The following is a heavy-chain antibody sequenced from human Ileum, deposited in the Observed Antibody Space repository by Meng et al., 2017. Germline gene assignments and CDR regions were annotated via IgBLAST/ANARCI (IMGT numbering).Heavy chain of an antibody. Sequence: GESLKISCAASGFTFSLYWMSWVRQAPGKGLERVANINHDESEKYYLDSVKGRFTISRDNAKNSVYLQMNSLRDEDTAVYYCVRDDSTGYYYFDYWGRGTLVTVSS. V-gene: IGHV3-7*01. CDR1: GFTFSLYW. D-gene: IGHD3-22*01. CDR2: INHDESEK. CDR3: VRDDSTGYYYFDY. J-gene: IGHJ4*02.